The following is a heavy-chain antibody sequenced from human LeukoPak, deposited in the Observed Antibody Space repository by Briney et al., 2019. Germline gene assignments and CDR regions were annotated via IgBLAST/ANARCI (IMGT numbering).Heavy chain of an antibody. D-gene: IGHD3-22*01. CDR2: ISWNSGSI. CDR1: GFTFDDYA. CDR3: ARGGEASMIVVVITMIMVFDY. J-gene: IGHJ4*02. Sequence: PGGSLRLSCAASGFTFDDYAMHWVRQAPGKGLEWVSGISWNSGSIGYADSVKGRFTISRDNSKNTLYLQMNSLRAEDTAVYYCARGGEASMIVVVITMIMVFDYWGQGTLVTVSS. V-gene: IGHV3-9*01.